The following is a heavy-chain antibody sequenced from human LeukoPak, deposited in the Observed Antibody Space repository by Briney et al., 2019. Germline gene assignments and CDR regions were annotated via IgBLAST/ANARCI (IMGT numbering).Heavy chain of an antibody. D-gene: IGHD3-22*01. Sequence: GGSLRLSCSASGFTFSTYFMHWVPQAPGRGLECVSANTGSGGRPYYADSVKGRFTISRDNSKNTLYLQMSSLRAEDTAVYYCVRDQRGGSSGYYDSWGQGTLVAVSS. V-gene: IGHV3-64D*06. J-gene: IGHJ4*02. CDR3: VRDQRGGSSGYYDS. CDR1: GFTFSTYF. CDR2: NTGSGGRP.